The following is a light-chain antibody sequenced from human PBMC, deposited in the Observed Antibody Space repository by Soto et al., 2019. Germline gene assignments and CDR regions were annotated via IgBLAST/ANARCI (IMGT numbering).Light chain of an antibody. V-gene: IGKV1-5*01. CDR3: QHYNGYPFA. CDR2: DAS. Sequence: DIQMTQSPTTLSASVGDRVTITCRASQSITSWLAWYQQKPGKAPKVLIYDASTLESGVPSRFSGSGSGTEFTLTISSLQPDDFATYYCQHYNGYPFAFGPGTKWISN. J-gene: IGKJ3*01. CDR1: QSITSW.